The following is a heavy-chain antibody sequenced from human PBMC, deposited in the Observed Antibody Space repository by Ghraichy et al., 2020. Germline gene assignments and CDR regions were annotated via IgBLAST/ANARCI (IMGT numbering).Heavy chain of an antibody. D-gene: IGHD2-15*01. Sequence: SVKVSCKASGGTFSSYAISWVRQAPGQGLEWMGGIIPIFGTANYAQKFQGRVTITADESTSTAYMELSSLRSEDTAVYYCARGYCSGGSCYSLSSTNWFDPWGQGTLVTVSS. V-gene: IGHV1-69*13. CDR3: ARGYCSGGSCYSLSSTNWFDP. CDR2: IIPIFGTA. J-gene: IGHJ5*02. CDR1: GGTFSSYA.